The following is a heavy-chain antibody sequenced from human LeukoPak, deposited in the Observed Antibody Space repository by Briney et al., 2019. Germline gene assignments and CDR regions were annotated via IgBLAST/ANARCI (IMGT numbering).Heavy chain of an antibody. D-gene: IGHD3-22*01. J-gene: IGHJ3*02. CDR1: GFTFSSYG. Sequence: GGSLRLSCAASGFTFSSYGMHWVRQAPGKGLEWVSAISGSGGSTYYADSVKGRFTISRDNSKNTLYLQMNSLRAEDTAVYYCAKEESYYYDSSGYWDAFDIWGQGTMVTVSS. CDR3: AKEESYYYDSSGYWDAFDI. V-gene: IGHV3-23*01. CDR2: ISGSGGST.